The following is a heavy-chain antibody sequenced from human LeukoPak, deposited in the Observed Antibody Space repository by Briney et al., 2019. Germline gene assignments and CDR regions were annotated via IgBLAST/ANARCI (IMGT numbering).Heavy chain of an antibody. Sequence: GGSLRLSCAASGFTFSSYSMNWVRHAPGKGLEWVSSISSSSSYIYYADSVKGRFTISRDNAKNSLYLQMNSLRAEDTAVYYCARGLGYSGYDGEVFAYWGQGTLVTVSS. CDR3: ARGLGYSGYDGEVFAY. CDR2: ISSSSSYI. J-gene: IGHJ4*02. D-gene: IGHD5-12*01. V-gene: IGHV3-21*01. CDR1: GFTFSSYS.